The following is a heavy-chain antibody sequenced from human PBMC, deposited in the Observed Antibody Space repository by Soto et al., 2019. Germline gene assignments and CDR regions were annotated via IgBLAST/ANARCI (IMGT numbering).Heavy chain of an antibody. CDR3: ARGPTYSRINWFDP. D-gene: IGHD6-13*01. CDR2: INHSGST. J-gene: IGHJ5*02. Sequence: SETLSLTCTVSGGSISSSSYYWGWLRPPPGKGLEWIGSINHSGSTNYNPSLKSRVTISVDTSKNQFSLKLSSVTAADTAVYYCARGPTYSRINWFDPWGQGTLVTVSS. CDR1: GGSISSSSYY. V-gene: IGHV4-39*07.